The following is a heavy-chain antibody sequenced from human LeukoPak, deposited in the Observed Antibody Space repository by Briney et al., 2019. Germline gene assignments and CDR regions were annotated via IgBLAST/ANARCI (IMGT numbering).Heavy chain of an antibody. CDR1: GASMSSYY. CDR2: IYYSGGT. J-gene: IGHJ4*02. Sequence: SETLSLTCTVSGASMSSYYWSWIRQPPGKGLEWVGYIYYSGGTNYNPSLRSRVTISLDTSKNQFTLKLNSVTAADTALYYCASAGYYDSSGFLPDGYWGQGILVTVSS. V-gene: IGHV4-59*01. CDR3: ASAGYYDSSGFLPDGY. D-gene: IGHD3-22*01.